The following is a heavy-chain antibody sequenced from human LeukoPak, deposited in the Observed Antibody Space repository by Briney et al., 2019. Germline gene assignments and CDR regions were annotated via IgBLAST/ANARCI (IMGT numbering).Heavy chain of an antibody. V-gene: IGHV4-4*07. Sequence: SETLSLTCTVSGGSISSYYWSWIRQPAGKGLEWIGRIYTSGSTNYNPSLKSRVTISVDTSKNQFSLKLSSVTAADTAVYYCARLIHRELALDYWGQGTLVTVSS. CDR1: GGSISSYY. D-gene: IGHD1-1*01. CDR2: IYTSGST. J-gene: IGHJ4*02. CDR3: ARLIHRELALDY.